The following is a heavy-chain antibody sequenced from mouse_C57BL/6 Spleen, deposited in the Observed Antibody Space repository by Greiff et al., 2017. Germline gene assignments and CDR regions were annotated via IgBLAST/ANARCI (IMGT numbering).Heavy chain of an antibody. J-gene: IGHJ2*01. CDR1: GYAFTNYL. D-gene: IGHD1-1*01. Sequence: QVQLQQSGAELVRPGTSVKVSCKASGYAFTNYLIEWVKQRPGQGLEWIGVINPGSGGTNYNEKFKGKATLTADKTSSTAYMQRSSLTSEDSAVYFCARSDYYGSSRVALDCWGQGTTLTVSS. CDR3: ARSDYYGSSRVALDC. CDR2: INPGSGGT. V-gene: IGHV1-54*01.